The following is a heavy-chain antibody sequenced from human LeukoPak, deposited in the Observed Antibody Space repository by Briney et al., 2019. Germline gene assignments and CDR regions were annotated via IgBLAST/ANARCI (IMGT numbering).Heavy chain of an antibody. V-gene: IGHV3-9*01. J-gene: IGHJ4*02. CDR1: GFTFDDYA. CDR3: AKDIKGRGYSHGYSFDY. Sequence: GGSLRLSCAASGFTFDDYAMHWVRQAPGKGLEWVSGISWNSGSIGYADSVKGRFTISRDNAKNSLYLQMNSLRAEDTALYYCAKDIKGRGYSHGYSFDYWGQGTLVTVSS. D-gene: IGHD5-18*01. CDR2: ISWNSGSI.